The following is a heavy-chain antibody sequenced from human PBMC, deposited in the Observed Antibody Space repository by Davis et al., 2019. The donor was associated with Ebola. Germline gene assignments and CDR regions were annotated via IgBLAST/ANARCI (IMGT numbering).Heavy chain of an antibody. CDR2: TYYRSKWVV. Sequence: MPSETLSLTCAISGDSFSSNTAAGNWIWQSPSRGLEWLVRTYYRSKWVVDYAVSVKSRMTIHSDTSKNQFSLQLSSVTPEDTAVYYCARDPPYDQGYDYWGQGILVTVSS. V-gene: IGHV6-1*01. D-gene: IGHD3-22*01. CDR1: GDSFSSNTAA. J-gene: IGHJ4*02. CDR3: ARDPPYDQGYDY.